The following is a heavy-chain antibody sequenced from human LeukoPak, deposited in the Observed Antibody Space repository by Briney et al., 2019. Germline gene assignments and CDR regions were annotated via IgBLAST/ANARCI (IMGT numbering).Heavy chain of an antibody. V-gene: IGHV1-18*01. CDR3: AREGGDCSGGSCYDFDY. CDR2: ISAYNGNT. CDR1: GYTFTSYG. J-gene: IGHJ4*02. D-gene: IGHD2-15*01. Sequence: ASVKVSCKASGYTFTSYGISWVRQAPGQGLEWMGWISAYNGNTNYAQKFQGRVTMTRDTSISTAYMELSRLRSDDTAVYYCAREGGDCSGGSCYDFDYWGQGTLVTVSS.